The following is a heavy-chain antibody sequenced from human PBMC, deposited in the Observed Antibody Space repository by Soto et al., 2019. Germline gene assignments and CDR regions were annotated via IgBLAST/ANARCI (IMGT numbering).Heavy chain of an antibody. CDR2: ISYDGSNK. CDR3: AKDLHGYDFWSGYQLNYYYYYGMDV. Sequence: QVQLVESGGGVVQPGRSLRLSCAASGFTFSSYGMHWVRQAPGKGLEWVAVISYDGSNKYYADSVKGRFTISRDNSKNTLYLQMNSLRAEDTGVYYCAKDLHGYDFWSGYQLNYYYYYGMDVWGQGTTVTVSS. CDR1: GFTFSSYG. J-gene: IGHJ6*02. D-gene: IGHD3-3*01. V-gene: IGHV3-30*18.